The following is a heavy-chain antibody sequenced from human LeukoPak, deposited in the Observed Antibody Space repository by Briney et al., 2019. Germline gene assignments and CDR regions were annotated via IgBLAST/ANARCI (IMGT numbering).Heavy chain of an antibody. CDR3: ARDSVSGHDWEVAFDY. V-gene: IGHV3-21*01. D-gene: IGHD5-12*01. Sequence: GGSLRLSCAASGFTFSTYSMNWVRQAPGKGLEWVSSISSSSSYIYYADSVKGRFTISRDNAKNSLYLQMNSLRAEDTAVYYCARDSVSGHDWEVAFDYWGQGTLVTVSS. J-gene: IGHJ4*02. CDR1: GFTFSTYS. CDR2: ISSSSSYI.